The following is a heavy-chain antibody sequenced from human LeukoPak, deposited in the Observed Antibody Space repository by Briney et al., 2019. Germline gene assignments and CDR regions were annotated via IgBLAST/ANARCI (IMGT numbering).Heavy chain of an antibody. Sequence: ASVKVSCKASGYTFTSYGISWVRQAPGQGLEWMGWISAYNGNTNYTQKLQGGVTMTTDTSTSTAYMELRSLRSDDTAVYYCARSTARYQLLSSDAFDIWGQGTMVTDSS. V-gene: IGHV1-18*01. J-gene: IGHJ3*02. D-gene: IGHD2-2*01. CDR1: GYTFTSYG. CDR2: ISAYNGNT. CDR3: ARSTARYQLLSSDAFDI.